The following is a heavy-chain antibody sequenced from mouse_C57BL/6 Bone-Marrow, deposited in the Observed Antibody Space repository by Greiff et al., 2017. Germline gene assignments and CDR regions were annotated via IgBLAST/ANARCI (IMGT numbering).Heavy chain of an antibody. Sequence: QVQLQQPGAELVKPGASVKVFCKASGYTFPSYWMPRVKQRPGQGLEWIGRFHPSDSDTNYNQKFKGKATLTVAKSSSSAYMQPSSLTSEDSAVYYCAIWGKKGFYAMDYWGQGTSVTVSS. CDR1: GYTFPSYW. CDR2: FHPSDSDT. D-gene: IGHD2-1*01. CDR3: AIWGKKGFYAMDY. V-gene: IGHV1-74*01. J-gene: IGHJ4*01.